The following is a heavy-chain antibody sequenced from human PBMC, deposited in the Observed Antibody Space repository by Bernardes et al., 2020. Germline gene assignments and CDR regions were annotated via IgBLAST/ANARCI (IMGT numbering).Heavy chain of an antibody. CDR1: EFSFNIYA. Sequence: GGILRLSCVGSEFSFNIYAMSWVRQAPGRGLEWVSGISGGGGSRYYVDSVKGRFTISRDNSKNTLYLQMNSLRAEDTVVYYCVNHPGPRLLGEVTDMFTSWGQGTLVTVSS. CDR3: VNHPGPRLLGEVTDMFTS. CDR2: ISGGGGSR. D-gene: IGHD3-3*01. J-gene: IGHJ5*02. V-gene: IGHV3-23*01.